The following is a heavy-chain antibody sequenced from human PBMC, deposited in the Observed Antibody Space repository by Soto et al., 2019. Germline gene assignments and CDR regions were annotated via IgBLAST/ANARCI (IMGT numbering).Heavy chain of an antibody. J-gene: IGHJ4*02. Sequence: EVHLLGSGGDLVKPGGSLRLSCAVSGFTFNNFAMSWVRQSPGKGLEWVSTISSDGDLRHYAESVKGRFTISRDNSKSSLFLQMNSLRAEDTALYFCAKVRQRFLDILTGATNFDSWGQGTRVTVSS. CDR3: AKVRQRFLDILTGATNFDS. D-gene: IGHD3-9*01. CDR1: GFTFNNFA. CDR2: ISSDGDLR. V-gene: IGHV3-23*01.